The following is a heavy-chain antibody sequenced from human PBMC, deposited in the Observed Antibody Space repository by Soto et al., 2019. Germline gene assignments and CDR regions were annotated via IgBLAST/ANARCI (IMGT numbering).Heavy chain of an antibody. J-gene: IGHJ4*02. V-gene: IGHV3-20*04. CDR3: ARNRRGGGYYFGH. CDR2: INWSGEDA. Sequence: EVQLVESGGSVVQPGGSLRLACAASGFTFDDYGMNWVRQSPGEGLQWVSFINWSGEDARYGDSVKGRFTISRDNAKNSLYLQMNSLRAEETALYFCARNRRGGGYYFGHWGQGTLVTVSS. CDR1: GFTFDDYG.